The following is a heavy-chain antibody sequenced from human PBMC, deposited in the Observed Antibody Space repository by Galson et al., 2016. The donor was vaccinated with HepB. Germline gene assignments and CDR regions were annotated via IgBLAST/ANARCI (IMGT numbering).Heavy chain of an antibody. CDR3: ARDRGYSGFIDY. D-gene: IGHD5-12*01. V-gene: IGHV3-48*02. Sequence: SLRLSCAASGFTFSRYSMNWVRQVPGKGLEWVSYISGSSSTKYYADSVKGRFTISRDNAKNSLYLQMNSLRDEDTAVYYCARDRGYSGFIDYWGQGTLVTVSS. CDR2: ISGSSSTK. CDR1: GFTFSRYS. J-gene: IGHJ4*02.